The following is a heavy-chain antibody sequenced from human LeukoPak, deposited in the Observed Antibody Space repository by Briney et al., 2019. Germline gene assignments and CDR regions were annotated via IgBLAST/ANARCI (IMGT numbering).Heavy chain of an antibody. CDR1: GGSISGSSYY. J-gene: IGHJ6*02. CDR2: IYYSGST. Sequence: SETLSLTCTVSGGSISGSSYYWGWIRQPPGKGLEWIGSIYYSGSTYYNPSLKSRVTISVDTSKNQFSLKLNSVTATDTAVYYCARNYAHYYYYYGMDVWGQGPTVTVSS. D-gene: IGHD1-7*01. V-gene: IGHV4-39*01. CDR3: ARNYAHYYYYYGMDV.